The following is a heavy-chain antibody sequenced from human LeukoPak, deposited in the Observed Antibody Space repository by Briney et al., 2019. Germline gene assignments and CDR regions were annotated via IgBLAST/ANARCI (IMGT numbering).Heavy chain of an antibody. J-gene: IGHJ6*02. Sequence: ASVKVSCKASGYTFTSYAMHWVRQAPGQRLEWMGWINAGNGNTKYSQKFQGRVTITRDTSASTAYMELSSLRSEDTAVYYCARHPDFWSPLDVWGHGTTVTVSS. CDR3: ARHPDFWSPLDV. V-gene: IGHV1-3*01. CDR2: INAGNGNT. D-gene: IGHD3-3*01. CDR1: GYTFTSYA.